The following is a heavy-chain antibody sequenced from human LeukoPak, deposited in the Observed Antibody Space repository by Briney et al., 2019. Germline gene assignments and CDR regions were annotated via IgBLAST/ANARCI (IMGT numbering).Heavy chain of an antibody. Sequence: PSETLSLTCAVYGGSLSDHYWSWFSQPPGKGLEWIGEINPRGSTIYNPSLKSRVTISVDTSKNQFSLNLSSVTAADTAVYYCAREPGYCSGGSCYGGWFDPWGQGTLVTVSS. CDR1: GGSLSDHY. CDR3: AREPGYCSGGSCYGGWFDP. J-gene: IGHJ5*02. V-gene: IGHV4-34*01. D-gene: IGHD2-15*01. CDR2: INPRGST.